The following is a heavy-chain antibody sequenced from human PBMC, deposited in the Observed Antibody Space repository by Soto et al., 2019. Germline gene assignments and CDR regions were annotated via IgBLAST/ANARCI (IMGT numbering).Heavy chain of an antibody. CDR3: ARLERGGAAAGAFDY. D-gene: IGHD6-13*01. CDR1: GYTFTYCS. CDR2: ITLYNGNI. V-gene: IGHV1-45*02. J-gene: IGHJ4*02. Sequence: ASVKVSCKASGYTFTYCSLHWLQQAPGQGLERMRWITLYNGNINYAKKFQSRVTITRDMSLRTAYIELSSLRSEDSAVYYWARLERGGAAAGAFDYWGQGTLVTVSS.